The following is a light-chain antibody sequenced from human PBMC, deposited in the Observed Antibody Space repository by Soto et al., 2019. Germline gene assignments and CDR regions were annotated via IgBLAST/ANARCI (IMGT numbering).Light chain of an antibody. CDR1: QSVSSNF. CDR2: GVS. V-gene: IGKV3-20*01. CDR3: QPYGSSPII. Sequence: EIVLTQSPGTLPSSPGERATLSCRASQSVSSNFLAWYQQKPGQPPRLLIYGVSSRATGIPDRFSGSGSGTDLSLTISRREPEDLAVYYCQPYGSSPIIVGQGTRLEIK. J-gene: IGKJ5*01.